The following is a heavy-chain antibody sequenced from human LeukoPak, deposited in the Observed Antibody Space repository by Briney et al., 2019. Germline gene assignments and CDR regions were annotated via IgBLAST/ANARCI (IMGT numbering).Heavy chain of an antibody. J-gene: IGHJ4*02. V-gene: IGHV1-2*02. Sequence: ASVKVSCKASGYTFTGYYMRWVRQAPGQGLEWMGWINPNSGGTNYAQKFQGRGTMTRDTSISTAYMELSRLRSDDTAVYYSTRDRGDGYNYGTFDYWGQGTLVTVSS. D-gene: IGHD5-24*01. CDR3: TRDRGDGYNYGTFDY. CDR2: INPNSGGT. CDR1: GYTFTGYY.